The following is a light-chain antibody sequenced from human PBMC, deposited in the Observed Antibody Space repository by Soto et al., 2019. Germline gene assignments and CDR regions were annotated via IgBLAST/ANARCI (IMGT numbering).Light chain of an antibody. J-gene: IGKJ1*01. V-gene: IGKV3-15*01. Sequence: EVVMTQSPATLSVSPGERATPSCRASQRISSNLAWYQQRPGQAPRLLIYGASTRAPGIPARFSGSGSETEFTLTISSLQSEDFAVYYCQHYNNWPPWTFGQGTKVDIK. CDR1: QRISSN. CDR3: QHYNNWPPWT. CDR2: GAS.